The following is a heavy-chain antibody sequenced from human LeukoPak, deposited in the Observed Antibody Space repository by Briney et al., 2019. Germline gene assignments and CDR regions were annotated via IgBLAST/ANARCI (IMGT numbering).Heavy chain of an antibody. CDR1: GFTFSSYA. D-gene: IGHD2-2*02. CDR3: ARFPGYCSSTSCYTTFDY. J-gene: IGHJ4*02. Sequence: GGSLRLSCAASGFTFSSYAMSWVRQAPGKGLEWVSAISGSGGSTYYADSVKGRFTISRDNSKNTLYLQMNSLRAEDTAVYYCARFPGYCSSTSCYTTFDYWGQGTLVTVSS. V-gene: IGHV3-23*01. CDR2: ISGSGGST.